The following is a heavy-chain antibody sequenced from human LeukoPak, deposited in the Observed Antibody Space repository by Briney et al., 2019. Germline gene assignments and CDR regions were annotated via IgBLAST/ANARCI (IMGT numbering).Heavy chain of an antibody. J-gene: IGHJ4*02. V-gene: IGHV3-30*18. D-gene: IGHD4-17*01. CDR1: GFTFSTYG. Sequence: PGRSLRLSCAASGFTFSTYGMHWVRQAPGKGLEWVVLISYDGSNKYYADSVKGRFTISRDNSKNTLYLQMNSLRAEVTAVYYCAKDGSDYGVPFFDSWGQGTLVTVSS. CDR2: ISYDGSNK. CDR3: AKDGSDYGVPFFDS.